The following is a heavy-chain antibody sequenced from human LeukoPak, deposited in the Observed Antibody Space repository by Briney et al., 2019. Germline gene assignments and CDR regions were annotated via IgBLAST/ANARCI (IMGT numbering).Heavy chain of an antibody. CDR2: IYHIGST. Sequence: SETLSLTCTVSGYSISSGYYWGWIRQPPGKGLEWIGSIYHIGSTFYNPSLKSRVTISVDTSKNQFSLKLSSVTAADTAVYYCARGIYWLDPWGQGTLVTVSS. V-gene: IGHV4-38-2*02. CDR3: ARGIYWLDP. CDR1: GYSISSGYY. J-gene: IGHJ5*02.